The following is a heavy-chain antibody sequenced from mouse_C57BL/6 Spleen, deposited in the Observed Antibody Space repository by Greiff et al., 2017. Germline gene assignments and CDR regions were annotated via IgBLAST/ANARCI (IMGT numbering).Heavy chain of an antibody. CDR3: TGYGNPYYYAMDY. CDR1: GYTFTDYE. V-gene: IGHV1-15*01. J-gene: IGHJ4*01. D-gene: IGHD2-1*01. CDR2: IDPETGGT. Sequence: QVQLKESGAELVRPGASVTLSCKASGYTFTDYEMHWVKQTPVHGLEWIGAIDPETGGTAYNQKFKGKAILTADKSSSTAYMELRSLTSEDSAVYYCTGYGNPYYYAMDYWGQGTSVTVSS.